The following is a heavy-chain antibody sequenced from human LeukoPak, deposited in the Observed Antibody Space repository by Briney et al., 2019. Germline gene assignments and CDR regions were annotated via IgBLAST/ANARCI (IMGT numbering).Heavy chain of an antibody. J-gene: IGHJ5*01. CDR1: GFTFNTRA. D-gene: IGHD4-23*01. CDR3: TKDRWELLGCFDS. CDR2: IPSNSGAT. V-gene: IGHV3-23*01. Sequence: GGSLRLSCAASGFTFNTRAMNWVRQTPGKGLEWVAGIPSNSGATFYADSVKGRFTISRDNSRNTLFLQMDSLRAEDTAIYYCTKDRWELLGCFDSWGQGALVTVSS.